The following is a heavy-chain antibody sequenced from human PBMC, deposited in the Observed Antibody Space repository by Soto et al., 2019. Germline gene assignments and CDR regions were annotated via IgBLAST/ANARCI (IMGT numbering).Heavy chain of an antibody. CDR2: IYWDDDK. CDR3: AHIRYNWNEFLLRHGMDV. D-gene: IGHD1-1*01. Sequence: QITLKESGPTLVKPTQTLTLTCTFSGFSLSTSGVGVGWIRQPPGKALEWLALIYWDDDKRYSPSLKSRLTITKDTSKIQVVLTMANMDPVDKATYYCAHIRYNWNEFLLRHGMDVWGQGTTVTVSS. CDR1: GFSLSTSGVG. V-gene: IGHV2-5*02. J-gene: IGHJ6*02.